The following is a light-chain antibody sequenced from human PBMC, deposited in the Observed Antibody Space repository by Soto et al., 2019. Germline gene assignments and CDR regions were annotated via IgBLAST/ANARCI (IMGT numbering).Light chain of an antibody. CDR3: QQYGNSTYT. Sequence: EIVLTQSPATLSLSPGERATLSCGASQSVSSSYLAWYHQKPGLAPRLLIYDASSRATGIPDRFSGSGSGTDFTLTISRLETEDFTVYYCQQYGNSTYTFGQGTKLEIK. V-gene: IGKV3D-20*01. J-gene: IGKJ2*01. CDR1: QSVSSSY. CDR2: DAS.